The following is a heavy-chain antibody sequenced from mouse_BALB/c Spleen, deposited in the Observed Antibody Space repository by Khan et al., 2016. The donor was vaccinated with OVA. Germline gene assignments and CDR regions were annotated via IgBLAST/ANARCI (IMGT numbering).Heavy chain of an antibody. J-gene: IGHJ4*01. CDR3: ARKNYNVYAMDY. CDR1: GYSITSDYA. CDR2: ISYGGST. Sequence: EVQLQESRPGLVKPSQSLSLTCTVTGYSITSDYAWDWIRQFPGNKLEWMGYISYGGSTSYNPSLTSRISITRNTSKNQFFLQLNSVTTEDTATYYFARKNYNVYAMDYWGEGTSVTGSS. V-gene: IGHV3-2*02. D-gene: IGHD1-1*01.